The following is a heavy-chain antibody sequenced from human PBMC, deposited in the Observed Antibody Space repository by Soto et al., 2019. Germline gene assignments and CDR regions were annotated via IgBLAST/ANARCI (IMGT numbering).Heavy chain of an antibody. V-gene: IGHV3-9*01. CDR3: AKDIWEKTTTYHDMDV. Sequence: VQLVESGGGLVQPGRSLRLSCAASGFTFDDYAMHWVRQAPGKGLEWVSGISWNSGSIGYADSVKGRFTISRDNAKNSLYLQMNSLRAEDTALYYGAKDIWEKTTTYHDMDVWGRGTTVTVSS. J-gene: IGHJ6*03. CDR2: ISWNSGSI. CDR1: GFTFDDYA. D-gene: IGHD4-4*01.